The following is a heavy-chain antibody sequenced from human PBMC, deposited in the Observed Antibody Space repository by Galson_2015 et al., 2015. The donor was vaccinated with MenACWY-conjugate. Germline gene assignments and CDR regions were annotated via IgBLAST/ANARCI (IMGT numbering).Heavy chain of an antibody. J-gene: IGHJ3*02. Sequence: SLRLSCAASGFTFSTYAISWVRRAPGKGLEWVSTISGVIGTTYQADSVKGRFTISRDDSKNTLYLQMNNLSSLTYEDTAVYYCATGLWYAFDIWGQGTMVSVSS. V-gene: IGHV3-23*01. CDR3: ATGLWYAFDI. CDR2: ISGVIGTT. D-gene: IGHD1-1*01. CDR1: GFTFSTYA.